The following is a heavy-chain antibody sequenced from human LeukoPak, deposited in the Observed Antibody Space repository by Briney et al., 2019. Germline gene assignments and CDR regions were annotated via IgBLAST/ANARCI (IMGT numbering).Heavy chain of an antibody. CDR2: IYYSGST. CDR1: GGSISSSSYY. V-gene: IGHV4-39*01. CDR3: ARPQRWLQTTAAFDI. J-gene: IGHJ3*02. Sequence: SETLSLTCTVSGGSISSSSYYWGWIRQPPGKGLEWIGRIYYSGSTYYNPSLTSRATISVDTYKTPFSLKLSPVTAADTAVYYCARPQRWLQTTAAFDIWGQGTMVTVSS. D-gene: IGHD5-24*01.